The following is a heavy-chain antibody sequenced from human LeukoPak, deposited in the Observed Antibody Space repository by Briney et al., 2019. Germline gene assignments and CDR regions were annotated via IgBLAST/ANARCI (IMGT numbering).Heavy chain of an antibody. D-gene: IGHD1-26*01. CDR3: ARPTYSGSYSGAFDI. CDR1: GYSISSGYY. Sequence: SETLSLTCAVSGYSISSGYYRGWIRQPPGKGLEWIGSIYHSGSTYYNPSLKSRVTISVDTSKNQFSLKLSSVTAADTAVYYCARPTYSGSYSGAFDIWGQGTMVTVSS. CDR2: IYHSGST. V-gene: IGHV4-38-2*01. J-gene: IGHJ3*02.